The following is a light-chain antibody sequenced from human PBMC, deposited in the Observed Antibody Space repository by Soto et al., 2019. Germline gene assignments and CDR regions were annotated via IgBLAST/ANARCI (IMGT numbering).Light chain of an antibody. Sequence: QTVVTQPPSASASLGASVKLTCTLSSGHNSYAIAWHQQQPEKGPRYLMKLNSDGSHSKGDGIPDRFSGSSSGAERYLTISSLQSDVEADYYCQTWSTDIRVFGGGTKLTVL. CDR1: SGHNSYA. CDR2: LNSDGSH. J-gene: IGLJ3*02. V-gene: IGLV4-69*01. CDR3: QTWSTDIRV.